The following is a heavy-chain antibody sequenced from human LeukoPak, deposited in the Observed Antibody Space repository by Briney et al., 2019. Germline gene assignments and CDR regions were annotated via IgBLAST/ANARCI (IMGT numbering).Heavy chain of an antibody. CDR2: INPDNGDT. Sequence: ASVKVSCKASGGTFSSYAISWVRQAPGQGLEWMGWINPDNGDTSYAQMLQARVTMTRDTSISTAYMELSSLRSDDTAVYYCARVSITMIAGGAFDIWGQGTMVTVSS. D-gene: IGHD3-22*01. J-gene: IGHJ3*02. V-gene: IGHV1-2*02. CDR1: GGTFSSYA. CDR3: ARVSITMIAGGAFDI.